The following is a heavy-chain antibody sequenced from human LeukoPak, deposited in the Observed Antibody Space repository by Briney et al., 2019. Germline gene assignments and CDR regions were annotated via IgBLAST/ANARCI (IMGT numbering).Heavy chain of an antibody. Sequence: PGGSLRLSCAASGFTFSSYSMNWVRQAPGKGLEWVSSISSSSSYIYYADSVKGRFTISRDNAKNSLYLQVNSLRAEDTAVYYCARSFFPTHGRSLEWLATFSGYWGQGTLVTVSS. D-gene: IGHD3-3*01. V-gene: IGHV3-21*01. CDR3: ARSFFPTHGRSLEWLATFSGY. J-gene: IGHJ4*02. CDR1: GFTFSSYS. CDR2: ISSSSSYI.